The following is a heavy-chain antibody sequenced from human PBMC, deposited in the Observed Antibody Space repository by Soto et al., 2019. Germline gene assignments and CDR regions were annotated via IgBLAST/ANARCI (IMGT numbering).Heavy chain of an antibody. CDR1: GFTFSSYS. V-gene: IGHV3-21*01. CDR2: ISSSSSYI. CDR3: AREKSARYGSGKPNYMDV. Sequence: GGSLRLSCAASGFTFSSYSMNWVRQAPGKGLEWVSSISSSSSYIYYADSVKGRLTISRDNAKNSLYLQMNSLRAEDTAVDYCAREKSARYGSGKPNYMDVWGKGTTVTVSS. D-gene: IGHD3-10*01. J-gene: IGHJ6*03.